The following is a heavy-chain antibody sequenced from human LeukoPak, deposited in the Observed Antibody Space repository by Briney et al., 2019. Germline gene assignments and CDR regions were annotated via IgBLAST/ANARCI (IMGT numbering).Heavy chain of an antibody. J-gene: IGHJ4*02. Sequence: ASVTVSCTASGYTFTSYHINWVRQATGQGLEWVGWMNPNNSDIGCAQKFQGRVTMTRNTSIGTAYMELSSLRSEDTAIYYCVRVPPGTTIYAYWGQGTLVTVSS. CDR2: MNPNNSDI. D-gene: IGHD1-14*01. CDR3: VRVPPGTTIYAY. V-gene: IGHV1-8*01. CDR1: GYTFTSYH.